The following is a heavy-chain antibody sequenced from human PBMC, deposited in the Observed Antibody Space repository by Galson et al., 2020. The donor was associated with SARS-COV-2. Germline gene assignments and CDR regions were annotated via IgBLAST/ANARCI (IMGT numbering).Heavy chain of an antibody. Sequence: GGSLSLSCAATGFSVNNAWMSWVRQAPAKGLEWVGHIKPNTDRGTKDYAAPVKGRFTISREDSKNTVSLQMNSLKTEDTAVYYCTTEGYYYDSSGHYSDDWGQGTLVTVSS. V-gene: IGHV3-15*01. D-gene: IGHD3-22*01. CDR3: TTEGYYYDSSGHYSDD. CDR2: IKPNTDRGTK. CDR1: GFSVNNAW. J-gene: IGHJ4*02.